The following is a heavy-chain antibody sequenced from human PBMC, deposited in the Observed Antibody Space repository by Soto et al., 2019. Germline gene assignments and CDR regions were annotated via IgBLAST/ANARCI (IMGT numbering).Heavy chain of an antibody. Sequence: GASVKVSCKASGYTFTSYAMHLVRQAPGQRHKWMGRINAGNGNTKYSQKFQGRVIITRDTSASTAYMELSSLRSEDTAVYYCARGLPLAADYWGQGTLVTVSS. CDR2: INAGNGNT. CDR3: ARGLPLAADY. J-gene: IGHJ4*02. V-gene: IGHV1-3*01. CDR1: GYTFTSYA.